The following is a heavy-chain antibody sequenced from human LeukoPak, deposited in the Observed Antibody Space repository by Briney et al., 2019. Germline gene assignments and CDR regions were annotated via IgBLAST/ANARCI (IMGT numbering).Heavy chain of an antibody. J-gene: IGHJ4*02. CDR2: INPDGSST. V-gene: IGHV3-74*01. CDR1: GFMFHTYW. CDR3: SRGRAYSYGQGGFDF. Sequence: GGSLRLSCAASGFMFHTYWMHWVRQAPGKGLVWVSRINPDGSSTDYADSVKGRFTISRDNAKNILYLQMNSLTVDDTGIFYCSRGRAYSYGQGGFDFWGQGSLVTVSS. D-gene: IGHD5-18*01.